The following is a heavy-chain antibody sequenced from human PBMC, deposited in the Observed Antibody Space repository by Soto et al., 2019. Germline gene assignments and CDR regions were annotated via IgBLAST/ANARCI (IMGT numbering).Heavy chain of an antibody. Sequence: GGSLRLSCAASGFTFSSYAMSWVRQAPGKGLEWVSAISGSGGSTYYADSVKGRFTISRDNSKNTLYLQMNSLRAEDTAVYYCAKDQDGITIFGVVIITDYWGQGTLVTVSS. V-gene: IGHV3-23*01. J-gene: IGHJ4*02. D-gene: IGHD3-3*01. CDR2: ISGSGGST. CDR1: GFTFSSYA. CDR3: AKDQDGITIFGVVIITDY.